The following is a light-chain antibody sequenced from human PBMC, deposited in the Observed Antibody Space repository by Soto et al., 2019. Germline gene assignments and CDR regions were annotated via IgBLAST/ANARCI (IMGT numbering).Light chain of an antibody. CDR2: LGS. V-gene: IGKV2-28*01. J-gene: IGKJ5*01. Sequence: DIVMTQSPLSLPVTPGEPASISCRSSQSLLHSNGYNYLDWYLQKPGQSPQLLIYLGSNRASGVPDRFSRSGSGTDFTLKISRVEAEDVGVYYCMQALQTPITFGQGTRLEI. CDR3: MQALQTPIT. CDR1: QSLLHSNGYNY.